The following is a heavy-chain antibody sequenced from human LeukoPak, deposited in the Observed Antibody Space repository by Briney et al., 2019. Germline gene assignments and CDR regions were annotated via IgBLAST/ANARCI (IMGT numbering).Heavy chain of an antibody. D-gene: IGHD3-9*01. J-gene: IGHJ4*02. CDR2: IYYSGST. V-gene: IGHV4-39*01. CDR1: GGSISSSSYY. Sequence: PSETLSLTCTVSGGSISSSSYYWGWIRQPPGKGLEWIGSIYYSGSTYYNPSLKSRVTISVDTSKNQFSLKLSSVTAADTAVYYCAGCDYDILTGYYITPYYFDYWGQGTLVTVSS. CDR3: AGCDYDILTGYYITPYYFDY.